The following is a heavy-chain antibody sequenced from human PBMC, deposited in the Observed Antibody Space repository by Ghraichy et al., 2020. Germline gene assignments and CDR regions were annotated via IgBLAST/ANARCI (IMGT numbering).Heavy chain of an antibody. D-gene: IGHD5/OR15-5a*01. CDR3: GRVKYSVGTFDL. V-gene: IGHV3-7*04. CDR1: GFTFSSYW. J-gene: IGHJ3*01. Sequence: GGSLRLSCAASGFTFSSYWMSWVRQVPGKGLEWVANIKQDGSEKYYVDSVKGRFTISRDNAKNSLHLQMNSLRAEDTAVYYCGRVKYSVGTFDLWGQGTMVTVSS. CDR2: IKQDGSEK.